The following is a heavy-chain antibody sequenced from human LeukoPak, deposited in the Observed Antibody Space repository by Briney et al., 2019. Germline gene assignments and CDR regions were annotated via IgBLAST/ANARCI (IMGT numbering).Heavy chain of an antibody. CDR2: IYYSGST. CDR1: GGSISSYY. CDR3: ARDRAGYSSPI. Sequence: PSETLSLTCTVSGGSISSYYWSWIRQPPGQGLEWIGYIYYSGSTNYNPSLKSRVTISVDTSKNQFSLKLSSVTAADTAVYYCARDRAGYSSPIWGQGTLVTVSS. D-gene: IGHD6-13*01. V-gene: IGHV4-59*01. J-gene: IGHJ4*02.